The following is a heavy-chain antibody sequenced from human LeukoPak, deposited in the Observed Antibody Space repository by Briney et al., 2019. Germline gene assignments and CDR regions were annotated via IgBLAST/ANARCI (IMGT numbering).Heavy chain of an antibody. CDR1: GYTFTGYY. J-gene: IGHJ5*02. Sequence: ASVKVSCKASGYTFTGYYMRWVRQAPGQGLEWMGWINPNSGGTNYAQKFQGRVTMTRDTSISTAYMELSRLRSDDTAVYYCARDEGYCSSTSCYRAWFDPWGQGTLVTVSS. CDR2: INPNSGGT. CDR3: ARDEGYCSSTSCYRAWFDP. V-gene: IGHV1-2*02. D-gene: IGHD2-2*02.